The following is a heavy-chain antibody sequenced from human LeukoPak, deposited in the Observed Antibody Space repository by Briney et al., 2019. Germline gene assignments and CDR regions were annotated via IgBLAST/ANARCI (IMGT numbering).Heavy chain of an antibody. V-gene: IGHV1-69*01. CDR1: GGTFSSYA. Sequence: SVKVSCKASGGTFSSYAISWVRQAPGQGLEWMGGIIPIFGTANYAQKFQGRVTITADESTSTAYMELSSLRSEDTAVYYCAREGEFAGRTEGADYWGQGTLVTVSS. D-gene: IGHD3-16*01. CDR3: AREGEFAGRTEGADY. CDR2: IIPIFGTA. J-gene: IGHJ4*02.